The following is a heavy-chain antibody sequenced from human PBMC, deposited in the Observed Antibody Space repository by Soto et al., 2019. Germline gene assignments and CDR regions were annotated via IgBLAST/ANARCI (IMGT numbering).Heavy chain of an antibody. D-gene: IGHD3-22*01. Sequence: SETLSLTCTVSGGSVSSISYYWGWIRQPPGKGLEWIGTIYYSGSTYYNPSLKSRVTISVDTSKNQFSLKLSSVTAADTAMYYCARHSTYYYDTSGYVLDHWGQGTLVTVSS. CDR1: GGSVSSISYY. J-gene: IGHJ4*02. V-gene: IGHV4-39*01. CDR3: ARHSTYYYDTSGYVLDH. CDR2: IYYSGST.